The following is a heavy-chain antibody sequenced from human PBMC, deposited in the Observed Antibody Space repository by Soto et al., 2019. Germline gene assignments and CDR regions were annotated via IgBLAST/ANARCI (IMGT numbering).Heavy chain of an antibody. J-gene: IGHJ3*02. CDR1: GFTFSSYA. CDR3: ARDFTVGATSGAFDI. D-gene: IGHD1-26*01. Sequence: GGSLRLSCAASGFTFSSYAMHWVRQAPGKGLEWVAVISYDGSNKYYADSVKGRFTISRDNSKNTLYLQMNSLRAEDTAVYYCARDFTVGATSGAFDIWGQGTMVTVSS. V-gene: IGHV3-30*04. CDR2: ISYDGSNK.